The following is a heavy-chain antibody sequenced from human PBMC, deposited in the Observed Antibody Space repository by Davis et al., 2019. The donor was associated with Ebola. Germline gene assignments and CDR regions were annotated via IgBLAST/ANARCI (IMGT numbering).Heavy chain of an antibody. CDR3: AREPYSGYGTKYYYYGMDV. CDR2: ISAYNGNT. J-gene: IGHJ6*02. CDR1: GYTFTSYG. V-gene: IGHV1-18*01. Sequence: ASVPVSCKASGYTFTSYGISWVRQAPGQGLEWMGWISAYNGNTNYAQKLQGRVTMTTDTSTSTAYMELRSLRSDDTAVYYCAREPYSGYGTKYYYYGMDVWGQGTTVTVSS. D-gene: IGHD5-12*01.